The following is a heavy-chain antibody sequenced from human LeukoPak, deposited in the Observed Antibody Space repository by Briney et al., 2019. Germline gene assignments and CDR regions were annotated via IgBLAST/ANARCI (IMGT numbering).Heavy chain of an antibody. J-gene: IGHJ4*02. CDR2: INPSGGST. CDR3: ARDGGYYWNLMFDS. V-gene: IGHV1-46*01. Sequence: WASVKVSCKASGYTFTSYYMHWVRQAPGQGLEWMGIINPSGGSTSYAQKFQGRFTMTTDTSTSTADMELTSLRSDDTAIYYCARDGGYYWNLMFDSWGQGTPVTVSS. D-gene: IGHD2-15*01. CDR1: GYTFTSYY.